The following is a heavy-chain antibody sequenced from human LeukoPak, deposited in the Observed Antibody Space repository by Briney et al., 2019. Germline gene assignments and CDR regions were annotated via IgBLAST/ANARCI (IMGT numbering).Heavy chain of an antibody. CDR1: GGSISTSY. D-gene: IGHD3-9*01. V-gene: IGHV4-59*01. CDR2: VYYSGSI. J-gene: IGHJ6*02. CDR3: ARKYYDILTGYTAMDV. Sequence: PSGTLSLTCTVSGGSISTSYWNWIRQPPGKGLEWIGYVYYSGSINYNPSLKSRVTISVDTSKNQFSLKLTSVTAADTAVYYCARKYYDILTGYTAMDVWGQGTTVTVS.